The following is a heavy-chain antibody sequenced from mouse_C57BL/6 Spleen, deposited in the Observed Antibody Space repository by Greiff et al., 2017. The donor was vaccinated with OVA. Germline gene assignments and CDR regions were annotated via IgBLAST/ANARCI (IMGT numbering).Heavy chain of an antibody. CDR3: ARGDEYGPYYAMDY. J-gene: IGHJ4*01. CDR2: IYPGGGYT. V-gene: IGHV1-63*01. Sequence: QVQLQQSGAELVRPGTSVKMSCKASGYTFTNYWIGWAKQRPGHGLEWIGDIYPGGGYTNYNEKFKGKATMTADKTSRTAYMQISSLQSEDSAISYCARGDEYGPYYAMDYWGQGTSVTVSS. D-gene: IGHD5-2*01. CDR1: GYTFTNYW.